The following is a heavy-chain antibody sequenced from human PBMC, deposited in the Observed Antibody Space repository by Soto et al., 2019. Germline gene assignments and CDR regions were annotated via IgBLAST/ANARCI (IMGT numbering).Heavy chain of an antibody. CDR1: GYTFTNYG. J-gene: IGHJ1*01. D-gene: IGHD6-13*01. V-gene: IGHV1-18*01. CDR2: ISCYNGDT. Sequence: QVHQVQSGAEVKKPGASVKVSCKTSGYTFTNYGISWVRQAPGQGPQWMGWISCYNGDTKYAQTLQGRVTMTTDTSTSTAYMELRSLRSDDTAVYYCARGGSTWSAEYYQHWGQGTVVIVS. CDR3: ARGGSTWSAEYYQH.